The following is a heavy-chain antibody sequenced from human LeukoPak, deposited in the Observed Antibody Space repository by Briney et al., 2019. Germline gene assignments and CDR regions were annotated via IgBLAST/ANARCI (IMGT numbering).Heavy chain of an antibody. CDR2: ISDSGGRT. J-gene: IGHJ6*02. CDR1: GFSFSNYA. V-gene: IGHV3-23*01. Sequence: PGGSLGLSCAASGFSFSNYAMSWVRQAPGKGLEWVSTISDSGGRTYYADSVKGRFTISRDNSKDTLYLHMSSLRAEDTAIHYCAKVPYSDYGSGRPPLDVWGQGTTVAVSS. CDR3: AKVPYSDYGSGRPPLDV. D-gene: IGHD3-10*01.